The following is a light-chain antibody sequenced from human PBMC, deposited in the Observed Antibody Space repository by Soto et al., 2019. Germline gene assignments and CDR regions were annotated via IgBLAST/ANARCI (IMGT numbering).Light chain of an antibody. CDR1: QSVSSY. V-gene: IGKV3-11*01. J-gene: IGKJ5*01. CDR2: DAS. Sequence: EIVLTQSPATLSLSPGERATISCRASQSVSSYLAWDQQKPGQAPRLLIYDASNLATGIPARFSGSGSGTDFTLTISSLPPEDFAVYYCQQLSNWPITFGQGTRLEIK. CDR3: QQLSNWPIT.